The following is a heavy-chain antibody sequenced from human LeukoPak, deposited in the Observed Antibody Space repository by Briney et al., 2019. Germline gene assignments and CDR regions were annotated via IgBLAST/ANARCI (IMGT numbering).Heavy chain of an antibody. CDR1: GGSISSGGYY. CDR3: ARNIRVGNAFDI. CDR2: IYYSGST. Sequence: SETLSLTCTVSGGSISSGGYYWSWIRQHPGKGLEWIGYIYYSGSTYYNPSLKSRVTISVDTSKNQFSLKLSSVTAADTAVYYCARNIRVGNAFDIWGQGTMVTVSS. J-gene: IGHJ3*02. V-gene: IGHV4-31*03.